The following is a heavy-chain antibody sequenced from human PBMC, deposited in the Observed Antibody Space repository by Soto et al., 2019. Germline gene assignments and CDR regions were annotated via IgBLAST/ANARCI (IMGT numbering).Heavy chain of an antibody. J-gene: IGHJ6*02. D-gene: IGHD3-10*01. CDR1: GGTFGNSA. CDR2: IIPSFATG. Sequence: QVQLVQSGAEVKKPGSSVKVSCKASGGTFGNSAISWVRQAPGQGLEWMGGIIPSFATGNSAPEFQGRLTITADNSTTTAYMELSSLRSEDTXXXXXXXSYYGSGSYWXXXXDVWGQ. CDR3: XXSYYGSGSYWXXXXDV. V-gene: IGHV1-69*06.